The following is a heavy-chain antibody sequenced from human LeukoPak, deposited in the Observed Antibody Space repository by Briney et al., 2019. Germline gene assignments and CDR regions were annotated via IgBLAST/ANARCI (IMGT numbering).Heavy chain of an antibody. CDR3: ARMVGLVSDY. Sequence: SQTLSLTCAISGDSVSSNSAAWNWIRQSPSRGLEWLGRTYYRSKWYSYYAPSVKSRITINPDTSKNQFSLQLKSVAPEDTAVYYCARMVGLVSDYWGQGTLVTVSS. CDR1: GDSVSSNSAA. V-gene: IGHV6-1*01. J-gene: IGHJ4*02. CDR2: TYYRSKWYS. D-gene: IGHD3-10*01.